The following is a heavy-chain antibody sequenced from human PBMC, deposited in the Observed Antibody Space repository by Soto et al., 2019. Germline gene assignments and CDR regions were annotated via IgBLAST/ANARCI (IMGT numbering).Heavy chain of an antibody. CDR1: GFTFSTYW. CDR2: INQDGSEK. Sequence: GGSLRLSCAASGFTFSTYWMDWVRQTPGKGLEWVANINQDGSEKNYVDSVKGRFTIYRDNAKNSLYLQMSSLTAEDSALYYCSRSLNSWGQGTLVTVSS. V-gene: IGHV3-7*01. J-gene: IGHJ4*02. CDR3: SRSLNS.